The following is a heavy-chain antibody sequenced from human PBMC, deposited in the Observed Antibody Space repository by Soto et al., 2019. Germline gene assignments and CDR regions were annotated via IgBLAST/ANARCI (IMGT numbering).Heavy chain of an antibody. J-gene: IGHJ4*02. CDR1: GFIFSNHA. CDR3: VGELSSRRLDY. D-gene: IGHD3-16*02. CDR2: IAYDGSSQ. Sequence: QVQSVDSGGGMVQPGTSLRLSCAASGFIFSNHAMHWVRQAPGKGLEWVAGIAYDGSSQYYADSVRGRFTISRDNSRNTLYLQMSSLRVEDTAVYYCVGELSSRRLDYWGQGTLVTVSS. V-gene: IGHV3-30-3*01.